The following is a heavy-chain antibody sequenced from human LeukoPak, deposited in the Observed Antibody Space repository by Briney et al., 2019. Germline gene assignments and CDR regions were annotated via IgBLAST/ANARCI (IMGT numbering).Heavy chain of an antibody. CDR2: IYYSGST. D-gene: IGHD6-13*01. CDR3: ARHAGGIAAAGTRPFDY. CDR1: GASFSSSTYY. J-gene: IGHJ4*02. Sequence: SETLSLTCTVSGASFSSSTYYWGWIRRPPGKGLEWIGSIYYSGSTYYNPSLKSRVAMSVDTSKNQFSLKLSSVTAADTAVYYCARHAGGIAAAGTRPFDYWGQGTLVTVSS. V-gene: IGHV4-39*01.